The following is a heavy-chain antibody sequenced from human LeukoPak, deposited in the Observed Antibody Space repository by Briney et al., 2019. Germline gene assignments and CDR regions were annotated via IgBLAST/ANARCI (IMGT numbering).Heavy chain of an antibody. CDR2: IDKKDNLYAT. J-gene: IGHJ5*02. V-gene: IGHV3-73*01. Sequence: PAGSLRLSCAASGFTFSGSAVHWVQQSSGKGLEWVGHIDKKDNLYATAYAESVKGRFTISRDDSKDTAFLHMDSLKTEDTALYYCTRDRGTYNWFDPWGQGTLVPVSS. D-gene: IGHD2-15*01. CDR3: TRDRGTYNWFDP. CDR1: GFTFSGSA.